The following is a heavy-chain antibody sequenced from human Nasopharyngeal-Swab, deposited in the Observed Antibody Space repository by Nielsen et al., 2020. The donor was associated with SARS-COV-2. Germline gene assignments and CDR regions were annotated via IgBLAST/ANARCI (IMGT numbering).Heavy chain of an antibody. Sequence: GSLRLSCAVYGGSFSGHYWSWIRQPPGKGLEWIGEIYHSGSTNYNPSLKRRVTISVDTSKSQFSLKLSSVTAADTAVYYCARDMDYDFWSGYLTHYYYYGMDVWGQGTTVTVSS. CDR2: IYHSGST. D-gene: IGHD3-3*01. CDR3: ARDMDYDFWSGYLTHYYYYGMDV. J-gene: IGHJ6*02. CDR1: GGSFSGHY. V-gene: IGHV4-34*01.